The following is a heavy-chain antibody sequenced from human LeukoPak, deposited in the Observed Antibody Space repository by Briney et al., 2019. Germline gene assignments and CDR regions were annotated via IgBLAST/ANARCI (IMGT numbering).Heavy chain of an antibody. J-gene: IGHJ3*02. CDR2: INPNSGGT. CDR3: ASVGPYDYVWGSYRLPDAFDI. D-gene: IGHD3-16*02. V-gene: IGHV1-2*02. CDR1: GYTFTGYY. Sequence: ASVKVSCKVSGYTFTGYYMHWVRQAPGQGLEWMGWINPNSGGTIYAQKFQGRVTMTEDTSTDTAYMELSSLRSEDTAVYYCASVGPYDYVWGSYRLPDAFDIWGQGTMVTVSS.